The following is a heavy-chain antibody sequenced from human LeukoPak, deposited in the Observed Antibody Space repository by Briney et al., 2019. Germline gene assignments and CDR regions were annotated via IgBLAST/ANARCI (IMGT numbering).Heavy chain of an antibody. Sequence: PSETLTLTCTASGGPISSSSYHWGCIRQPPGKGLEWIGEINHSGSTNYNPSLKSRVTISVDTSKNQFSLKLSSVTAADTAVYYCARLLRGGRDTPMVTMIVVRAKSGAFDIWGQGTMVTVSS. CDR1: GGPISSSSYH. V-gene: IGHV4-39*07. J-gene: IGHJ3*02. CDR2: INHSGST. CDR3: ARLLRGGRDTPMVTMIVVRAKSGAFDI. D-gene: IGHD3-22*01.